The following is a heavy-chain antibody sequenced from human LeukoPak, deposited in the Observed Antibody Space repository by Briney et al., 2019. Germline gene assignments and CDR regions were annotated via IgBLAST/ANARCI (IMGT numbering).Heavy chain of an antibody. D-gene: IGHD6-19*01. Sequence: PGMSLRLSCAASGFPFSSYSMNWVRQAPGKGLEWVSSISSSSSYIYYADSVKGRFTISRDNAKNSLYLQMNSLRAEDTAVYYCARDGGYSSGNYFDYWGQGTLVTVSS. V-gene: IGHV3-21*01. CDR3: ARDGGYSSGNYFDY. J-gene: IGHJ4*02. CDR2: ISSSSSYI. CDR1: GFPFSSYS.